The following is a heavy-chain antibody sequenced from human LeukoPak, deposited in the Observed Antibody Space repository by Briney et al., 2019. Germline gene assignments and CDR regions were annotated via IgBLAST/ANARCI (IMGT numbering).Heavy chain of an antibody. CDR1: GYTFTSYF. D-gene: IGHD3-10*01. Sequence: GASVKVSCKASGYTFTSYFMHWVRQAPGQGLEXXXXINPSGGSTSFAQKFQGRVTMTRDTSTSTVYMELSSLRSEDTAMYYCARDPGSTGFGDLDYWGQGTLVTVSS. CDR3: ARDPGSTGFGDLDY. V-gene: IGHV1-46*01. J-gene: IGHJ4*02. CDR2: INPSGGST.